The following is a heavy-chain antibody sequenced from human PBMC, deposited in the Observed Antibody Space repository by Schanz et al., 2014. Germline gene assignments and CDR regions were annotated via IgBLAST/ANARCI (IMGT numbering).Heavy chain of an antibody. J-gene: IGHJ3*02. CDR2: IYLSDAST. D-gene: IGHD3-9*01. CDR3: AFDRDDAYDI. CDR1: GYTFTNYY. Sequence: QVQLVQSGAEVKKPGASVKLSCKASGYTFTNYYIHSVRQAPGQGLGWLGRIYLSDASTRYAQKSQGRVNVTRERSLTTVSMGMSSMISEDTAMYYCAFDRDDAYDIWGQGTTVTVSS. V-gene: IGHV1-46*01.